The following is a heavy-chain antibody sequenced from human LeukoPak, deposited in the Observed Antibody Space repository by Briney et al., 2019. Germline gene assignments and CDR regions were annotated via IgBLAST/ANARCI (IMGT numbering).Heavy chain of an antibody. Sequence: PSETLSLTCTVSGDSISSSSYYWDWIRQPPGKGLEWIGSIYYSGSTYYNPSLKSRVTISVDTSKNQFSLKLSSVTAADTAVYYCARVGSSSSYYMDVWGKGTTVTVSS. CDR2: IYYSGST. D-gene: IGHD6-6*01. CDR1: GDSISSSSYY. J-gene: IGHJ6*03. CDR3: ARVGSSSSYYMDV. V-gene: IGHV4-39*07.